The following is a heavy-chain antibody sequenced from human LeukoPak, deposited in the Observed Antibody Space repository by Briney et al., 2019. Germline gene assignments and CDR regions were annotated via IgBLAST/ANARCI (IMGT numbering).Heavy chain of an antibody. J-gene: IGHJ4*02. CDR2: MNQFGTEI. V-gene: IGHV3-7*04. CDR1: KFTFSDYY. CDR3: ARGTYYYEF. Sequence: GGSLRLSCAASKFTFSDYYMTWVRQAPGKGPEWVAYMNQFGTEIKYLDSVKGRFTISRDHAKNSLYLWMTSLTADDTAVYYCARGTYYYEFWGQGTLVIVSS. D-gene: IGHD3/OR15-3a*01.